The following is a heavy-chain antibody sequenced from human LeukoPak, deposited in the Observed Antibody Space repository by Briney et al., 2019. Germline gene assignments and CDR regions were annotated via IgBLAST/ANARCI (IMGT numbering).Heavy chain of an antibody. CDR1: GGSFSGYY. CDR2: INHSGST. D-gene: IGHD6-13*01. V-gene: IGHV4-34*01. Sequence: PSETLSLTCAVYGGSFSGYYWSWIRQPPGKGLEWIGEINHSGSTNYNPSLKSRVTISVDTSKNQSSLKLTSVTAADTAVYYCARLVGSSWYREVLRGRDYWGQGTLVTVSS. J-gene: IGHJ4*02. CDR3: ARLVGSSWYREVLRGRDY.